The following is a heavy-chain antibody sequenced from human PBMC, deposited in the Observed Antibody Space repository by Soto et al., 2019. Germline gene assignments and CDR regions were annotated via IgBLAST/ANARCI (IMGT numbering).Heavy chain of an antibody. D-gene: IGHD6-25*01. CDR2: ISSSSSYI. CDR1: GFTFSSYS. J-gene: IGHJ6*04. Sequence: GGSLRLSCAASGFTFSSYSMNWVRQAPGKGLEWVSSISSSSSYIYYADSVKGRFTISRDNAKNSLYLQMNSLRAEDTAVYCCARGGTVAAEYSSYSYGMAAWGKGTTV. CDR3: ARGGTVAAEYSSYSYGMAA. V-gene: IGHV3-21*01.